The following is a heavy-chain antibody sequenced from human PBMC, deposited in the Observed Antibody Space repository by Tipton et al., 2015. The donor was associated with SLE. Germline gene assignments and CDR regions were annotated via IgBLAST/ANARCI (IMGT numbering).Heavy chain of an antibody. Sequence: TLSLTCTVSGGSIGSYYWSWIRQPPGKGLERIGEINHGGSTNYNPSLKSRVTISIDTSKNQFSLKLSSVTAADTAVYYCAREAARGERYYYEAYDYWGQGTLVTVSS. CDR3: AREAARGERYYYEAYDY. D-gene: IGHD3-22*01. CDR1: GGSIGSYY. V-gene: IGHV4-34*01. J-gene: IGHJ4*02. CDR2: INHGGST.